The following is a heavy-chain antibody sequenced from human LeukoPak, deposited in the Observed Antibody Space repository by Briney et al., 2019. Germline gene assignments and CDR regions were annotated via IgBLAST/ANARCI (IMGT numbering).Heavy chain of an antibody. V-gene: IGHV3-9*01. CDR2: ISWNSGSI. CDR3: AKGYSFS. D-gene: IGHD5-18*01. Sequence: GRSLRLSCAASGFTFSSYAMHWVRQAPGKGLEWVSGISWNSGSIGYADSVKGRFTISRDNAKNSLYLQMNSLRAEDTALYYCAKGYSFSWGQGTLVTVSS. J-gene: IGHJ4*02. CDR1: GFTFSSYA.